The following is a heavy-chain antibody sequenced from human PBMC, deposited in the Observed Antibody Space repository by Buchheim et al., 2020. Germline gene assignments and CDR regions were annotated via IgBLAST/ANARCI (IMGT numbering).Heavy chain of an antibody. CDR2: INSSSGST. J-gene: IGHJ4*02. CDR1: GYTFTSYY. D-gene: IGHD2-15*01. V-gene: IGHV1-46*01. Sequence: QVQLVQSGAEVKKPGASVKVSCKASGYTFTSYYVHWVRQAPGQGLEWMGIINSSSGSTSYSQKFQGRVTMTRDTSTSTVYMRLSSLRSEDTAVYYCARVYCTAGRCSDFDYWGQRTL. CDR3: ARVYCTAGRCSDFDY.